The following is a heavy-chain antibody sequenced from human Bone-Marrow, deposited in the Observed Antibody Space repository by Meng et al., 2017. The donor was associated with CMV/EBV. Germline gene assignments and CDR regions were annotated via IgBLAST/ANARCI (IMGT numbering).Heavy chain of an antibody. V-gene: IGHV3-21*01. CDR2: ISSSSSYI. J-gene: IGHJ1*01. D-gene: IGHD6-13*01. CDR1: GFTFSSYS. CDR3: ASGGTSSSWIISEYFQH. Sequence: GESLKISCAASGFTFSSYSMNWVRQAPGKGLEWVSSISSSSSYIYYADSVKGRFTISRDNAKNSRYLQMNSLRAEDTAVYYCASGGTSSSWIISEYFQHWGQGTLVTVSS.